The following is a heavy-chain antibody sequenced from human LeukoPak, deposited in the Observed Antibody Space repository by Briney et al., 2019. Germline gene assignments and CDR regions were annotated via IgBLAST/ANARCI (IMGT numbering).Heavy chain of an antibody. CDR1: GYTSTSNT. CDR3: ARDREGTTNGWYYFDY. D-gene: IGHD6-19*01. Sequence: ASVKVSCKASGYTSTSNTIHWVRQAPGQRFEWMGWINAGNDKTKYSQTLQGRVTFTRDTSASTAYMELSSLRSEDTAVYYCARDREGTTNGWYYFDYWGQGTLVTVSS. J-gene: IGHJ4*02. V-gene: IGHV1-3*01. CDR2: INAGNDKT.